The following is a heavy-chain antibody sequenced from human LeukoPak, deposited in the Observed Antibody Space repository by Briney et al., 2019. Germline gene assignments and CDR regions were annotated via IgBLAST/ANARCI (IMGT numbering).Heavy chain of an antibody. V-gene: IGHV3-30*02. Sequence: PGRSLRLSCAASGFTFSSYGMHWVRQAPGKGLEWVAFIRYDGSNKYYADSVKGRFTISRDNSKNTLYLQMNSLRAEDTAVYYCAKDSDRDYSIAVAGLFDYWGQGTLVTVSS. J-gene: IGHJ4*02. CDR3: AKDSDRDYSIAVAGLFDY. D-gene: IGHD6-19*01. CDR1: GFTFSSYG. CDR2: IRYDGSNK.